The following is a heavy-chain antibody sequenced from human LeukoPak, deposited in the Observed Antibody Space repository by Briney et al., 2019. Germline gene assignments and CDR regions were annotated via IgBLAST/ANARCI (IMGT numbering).Heavy chain of an antibody. CDR3: ARRKTTVLRYFRHLDY. CDR1: GGSISSYY. V-gene: IGHV4-34*01. J-gene: IGHJ4*02. CDR2: INHSGST. D-gene: IGHD3-9*01. Sequence: PSETLSLTCTVSGGSISSYYWSWIRQPPGKGLEWIGEINHSGSTNYNPSLKSRVTISVDTSKNQFSLKLSSVTAADTAVYYCARRKTTVLRYFRHLDYWGQGTLVTVSS.